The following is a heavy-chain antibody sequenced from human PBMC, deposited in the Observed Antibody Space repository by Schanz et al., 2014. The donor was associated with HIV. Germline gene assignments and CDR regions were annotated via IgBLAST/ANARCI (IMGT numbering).Heavy chain of an antibody. CDR2: MNPNSGNT. J-gene: IGHJ6*02. CDR3: ARKMSISNQWLRALYSNYGMDV. D-gene: IGHD5-12*01. CDR1: GYTFTSYD. Sequence: QVHRVQSGAEVKKPGASVKVSCKASGYTFTSYDINWVRQATGQGLEWMGWMNPNSGNTGFAQKFQGRVTMTRNTSINTAYMEVSGLKSEDTAVYYCARKMSISNQWLRALYSNYGMDVWGQGTTVTVSS. V-gene: IGHV1-8*01.